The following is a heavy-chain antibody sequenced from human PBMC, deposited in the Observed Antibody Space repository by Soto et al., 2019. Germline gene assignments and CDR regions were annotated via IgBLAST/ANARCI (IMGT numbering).Heavy chain of an antibody. CDR3: AGDGMTTGDT. Sequence: SETLSLTCIVSGVSVRSYTWSWVRQPANKGLEWIGRVFSSVSATYNPSLKSRVSISMDTPENRISLKLDSVTAADAGVYFCAGDGMTTGDTWGPGTLVTVSS. D-gene: IGHD2-21*02. CDR2: VFSSVSA. J-gene: IGHJ4*02. V-gene: IGHV4-4*07. CDR1: GVSVRSYT.